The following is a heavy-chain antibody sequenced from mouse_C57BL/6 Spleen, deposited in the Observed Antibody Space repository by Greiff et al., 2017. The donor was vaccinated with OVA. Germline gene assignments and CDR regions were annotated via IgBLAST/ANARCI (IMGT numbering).Heavy chain of an antibody. CDR2: INPNNGGT. J-gene: IGHJ3*01. Sequence: EVKLMESGPELVKPGASVKMSCKASGYTFTDYNMHWVKQSHGKSLEWIGYINPNNGGTSYNQKFKGKATLTVNKSSSTAYMELRSLTSEDSAVYYCARRASSGPWFAYWGQGTLVTVSA. CDR3: ARRASSGPWFAY. D-gene: IGHD3-2*02. CDR1: GYTFTDYN. V-gene: IGHV1-22*01.